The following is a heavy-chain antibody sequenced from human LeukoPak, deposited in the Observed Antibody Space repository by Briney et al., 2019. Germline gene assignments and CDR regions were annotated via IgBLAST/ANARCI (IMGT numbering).Heavy chain of an antibody. J-gene: IGHJ4*02. CDR1: GGSISSGSYY. CDR3: ARRSYSSGWYFDY. V-gene: IGHV4-61*02. Sequence: SETLSLTCTVSGGSISSGSYYWSWIRQPAGKGLDWIGRIYTTGSTNYNPSLKSRVTISVDTSKNQFSLKLSSVTAADTAVYYCARRSYSSGWYFDYWGQGTLVTVSS. D-gene: IGHD6-19*01. CDR2: IYTTGST.